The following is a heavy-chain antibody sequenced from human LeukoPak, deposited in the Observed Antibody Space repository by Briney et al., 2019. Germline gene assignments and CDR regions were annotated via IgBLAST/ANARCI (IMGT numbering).Heavy chain of an antibody. Sequence: GGSLRLSCAASGFTFSSYSMNWVRQAPGKGLEWVSYISSSSSTIYYADSVKGRFTISRDNAKDSLYLQMNSLRAEDTAVYYCARGLISTVTTYDYWGQGTLVTVSS. J-gene: IGHJ4*02. CDR2: ISSSSSTI. CDR3: ARGLISTVTTYDY. CDR1: GFTFSSYS. V-gene: IGHV3-48*04. D-gene: IGHD4-17*01.